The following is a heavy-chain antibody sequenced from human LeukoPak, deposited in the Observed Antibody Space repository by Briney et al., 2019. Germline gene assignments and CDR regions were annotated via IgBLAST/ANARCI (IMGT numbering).Heavy chain of an antibody. Sequence: SVKVSCKASGGTFSTHAISWVRQAPGQGLEWMGRIIPVLGVVNYAQKFQGRVTISADKSTSTAYMEVSSLRSEDTAVYYCATGIGTLWSGYYHDYWGQGTLVTVSS. D-gene: IGHD3-3*01. CDR3: ATGIGTLWSGYYHDY. CDR1: GGTFSTHA. V-gene: IGHV1-69*04. CDR2: IIPVLGVV. J-gene: IGHJ4*02.